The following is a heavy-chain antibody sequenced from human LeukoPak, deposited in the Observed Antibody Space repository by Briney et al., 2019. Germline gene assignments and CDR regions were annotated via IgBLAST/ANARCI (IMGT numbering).Heavy chain of an antibody. CDR2: TAYDGSNK. V-gene: IGHV3-30-3*01. Sequence: PGRSLRLSCAASGFTFRTYCMHWVRQAPAKGLEWVAVTAYDGSNKYYADSVKGRFTISRDNSKTTLYLQMNSLRAEDTAVYYCARALDEGARFDYWGQGTLVTVSS. CDR3: ARALDEGARFDY. J-gene: IGHJ4*02. CDR1: GFTFRTYC.